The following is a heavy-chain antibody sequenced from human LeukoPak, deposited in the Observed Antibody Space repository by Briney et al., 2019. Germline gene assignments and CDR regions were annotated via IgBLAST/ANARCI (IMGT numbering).Heavy chain of an antibody. CDR2: ISSSSSYI. J-gene: IGHJ4*02. V-gene: IGHV3-21*01. CDR3: ASYCSSTSCPGY. CDR1: GFTFSSYS. D-gene: IGHD2-2*01. Sequence: GGSLTLSCAASGFTFSSYSMNWVRQAPGKGLEWVSSISSSSSYIYYADSVKGRFTISRDNAKNSLYLQMNSLRAEDTAVYYCASYCSSTSCPGYWGQGTLVTVSS.